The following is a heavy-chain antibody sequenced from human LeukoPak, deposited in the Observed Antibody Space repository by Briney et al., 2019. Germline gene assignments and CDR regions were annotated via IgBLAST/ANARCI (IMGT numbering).Heavy chain of an antibody. D-gene: IGHD3-10*01. J-gene: IGHJ5*02. V-gene: IGHV4-61*08. CDR3: ATYGSGNWYWFDP. Sequence: SQTLSLTCAVSGDSISSGDYSWGWIRQPPGKGLEWIGYIYYSGSTNYNPSLKSRVTISVDTSKNQFSLKLSSVTAADTAVYYCATYGSGNWYWFDPWGQGTLVTVSS. CDR1: GDSISSGDYS. CDR2: IYYSGST.